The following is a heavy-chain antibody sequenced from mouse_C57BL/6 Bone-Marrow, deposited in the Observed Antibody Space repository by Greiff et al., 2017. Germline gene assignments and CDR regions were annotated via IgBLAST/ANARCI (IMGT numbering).Heavy chain of an antibody. CDR1: GYTFTSYW. J-gene: IGHJ4*01. CDR3: ASDGYYIYYYAMDY. V-gene: IGHV1-7*01. CDR2: INPSSGYT. Sequence: VQLQQSGAELAKPGASVKLSCKASGYTFTSYWMHWVKQRPGQGLEWIGYINPSSGYTKYNQKFKDKATLTADKYSSTAYMQLSSLTYEDSAVYYCASDGYYIYYYAMDYWGQGTSVTVSS. D-gene: IGHD2-3*01.